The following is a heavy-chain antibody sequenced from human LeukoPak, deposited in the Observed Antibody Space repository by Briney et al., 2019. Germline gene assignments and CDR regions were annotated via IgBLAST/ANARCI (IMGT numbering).Heavy chain of an antibody. CDR3: ARALIVGDRYFDL. Sequence: SQTLSLTCTVSGGSISSSSYYWGWIRQPPGKGLEWIGSIYYSGSTYYNPSLKSRVTISVDTSKNQFSLKLSSVTAADTAVYYCARALIVGDRYFDLWGRGTLVTVSS. J-gene: IGHJ2*01. D-gene: IGHD3-22*01. CDR2: IYYSGST. CDR1: GGSISSSSYY. V-gene: IGHV4-39*07.